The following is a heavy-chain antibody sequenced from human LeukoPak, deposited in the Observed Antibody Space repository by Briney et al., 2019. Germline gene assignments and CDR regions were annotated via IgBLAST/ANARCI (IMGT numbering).Heavy chain of an antibody. D-gene: IGHD2-2*02. CDR3: AKERYCTISSCYTGSAFDI. CDR2: IKQDGSEK. J-gene: IGHJ3*02. Sequence: GGSLRLSCAASGFTFSTYWMSWVRQAPGKGPEWVASIKQDGSEKYYVDSVKGRFTISRDNAKNSLYLEMNTLRAEDTAVCYCAKERYCTISSCYTGSAFDIWGQGTMVTVSS. V-gene: IGHV3-7*04. CDR1: GFTFSTYW.